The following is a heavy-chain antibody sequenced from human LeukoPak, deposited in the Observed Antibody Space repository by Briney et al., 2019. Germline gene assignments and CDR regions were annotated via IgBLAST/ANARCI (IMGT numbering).Heavy chain of an antibody. J-gene: IGHJ4*02. CDR2: ISYDGSNK. Sequence: GRSLRLSCAASGFTFSSYGMHWVRQAPGKGLGWVAVISYDGSNKYYADSVKGRFTISRDNSKNTLYLQMNSLRAEDTAVYYCAKDGCTNGVCYYFDYWGQGTLVTVSS. CDR3: AKDGCTNGVCYYFDY. V-gene: IGHV3-30*18. CDR1: GFTFSSYG. D-gene: IGHD2-8*01.